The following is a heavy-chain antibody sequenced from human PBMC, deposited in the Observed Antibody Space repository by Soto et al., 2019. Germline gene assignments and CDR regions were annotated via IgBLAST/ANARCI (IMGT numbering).Heavy chain of an antibody. CDR1: GFTFSSYG. CDR3: AKGFLGWNYVDY. D-gene: IGHD3-3*01. Sequence: GGSLRLSCAASGFTFSSYGMHWVRQAPGKGLEWVAVISYDGSNKYYADSVKGRFTISRDNSKNTLYLQMNSLRAEDTAVYYCAKGFLGWNYVDYWGQGTLVTVSS. V-gene: IGHV3-30*18. J-gene: IGHJ4*02. CDR2: ISYDGSNK.